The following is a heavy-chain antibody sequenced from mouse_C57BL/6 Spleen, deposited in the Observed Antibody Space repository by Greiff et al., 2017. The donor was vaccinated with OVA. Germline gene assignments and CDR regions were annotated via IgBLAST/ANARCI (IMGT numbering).Heavy chain of an antibody. Sequence: VQLQQFGPELVKPGASVKISCKASGYTFTDYYMNWVKQSHGKSLEWIGDINPNNGGTSYNQKFKGKATLTVDKSSSTAYMELRSLTSEDSAVYYCGSPPGFAYWGQGTLVTVSA. J-gene: IGHJ3*01. CDR1: GYTFTDYY. D-gene: IGHD1-1*01. CDR2: INPNNGGT. V-gene: IGHV1-26*01. CDR3: GSPPGFAY.